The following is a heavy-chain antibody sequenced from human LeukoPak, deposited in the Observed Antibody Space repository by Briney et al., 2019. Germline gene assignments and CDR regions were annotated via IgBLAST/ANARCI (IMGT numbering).Heavy chain of an antibody. CDR3: ARTYYDILTGYNPYFDY. Sequence: PGGSLRLSCAASGFTFNTYTMNWVRQAPGKGLEWVSSITASSTAIYSADSVKGRFTISRDNAKNFLYLQMNSLGAEDTAVYYCARTYYDILTGYNPYFDYWGQGILVTVSS. V-gene: IGHV3-21*01. D-gene: IGHD3-9*01. CDR1: GFTFNTYT. J-gene: IGHJ4*02. CDR2: ITASSTAI.